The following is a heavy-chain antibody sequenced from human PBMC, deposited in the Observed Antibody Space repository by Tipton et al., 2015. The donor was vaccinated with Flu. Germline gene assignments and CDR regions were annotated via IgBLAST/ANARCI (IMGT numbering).Heavy chain of an antibody. V-gene: IGHV6-1*01. Sequence: VKPSQTLSLTCAISGDSVSSNSAAWSWIRQSPSRGLEWLGRTYYRSKWYSDYALSVKSRITINPDTSKNQFSLQLNSVTSEDTAVYYCARWSASLKWFDPWGQGTLVTVSS. D-gene: IGHD3-3*01. CDR1: GDSVSSNSAA. CDR3: ARWSASLKWFDP. CDR2: TYYRSKWYS. J-gene: IGHJ5*02.